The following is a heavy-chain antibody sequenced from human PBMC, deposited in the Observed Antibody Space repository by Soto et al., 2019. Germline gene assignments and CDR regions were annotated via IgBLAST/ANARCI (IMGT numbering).Heavy chain of an antibody. CDR1: GGTFSSYA. D-gene: IGHD2-15*01. Sequence: SVKVSCKASGGTFSSYAISWVRQAPGQGLEWMGGIIPIFGTANYAQKFQGRVTITADESTSTAYMELSSLRSEDTAVYYCASGGRYCSGGSCYPLLDYWGQGTLVTVSS. CDR2: IIPIFGTA. V-gene: IGHV1-69*13. CDR3: ASGGRYCSGGSCYPLLDY. J-gene: IGHJ4*02.